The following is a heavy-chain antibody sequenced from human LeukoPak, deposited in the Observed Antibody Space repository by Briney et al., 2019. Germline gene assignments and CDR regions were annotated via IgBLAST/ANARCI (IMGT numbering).Heavy chain of an antibody. Sequence: GGSLRLSCAASGFTFSTYDMSWVREAPGKGLEWVSTIIASGGSTYYADPVKGRFTISRDNSKNTLYLQMNSLRAEDTAVYYCAKEQECGSTSCYTTNWFDPWGQGTLVTVSS. J-gene: IGHJ5*02. V-gene: IGHV3-23*01. D-gene: IGHD2-2*01. CDR3: AKEQECGSTSCYTTNWFDP. CDR2: IIASGGST. CDR1: GFTFSTYD.